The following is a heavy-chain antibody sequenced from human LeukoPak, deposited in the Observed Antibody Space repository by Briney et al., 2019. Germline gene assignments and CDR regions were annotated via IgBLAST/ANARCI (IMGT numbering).Heavy chain of an antibody. CDR3: ARHDPAATSAPLN. CDR2: IYYSGST. CDR1: GGSISSYY. Sequence: SETRSLTCTDSGGSISSYYWSWIRQPPGKGLEWIGYIYYSGSTNYNPSLKSRVTISVDTSKNQFSLKLSSVTAADTAVYYCARHDPAATSAPLNWGQGTLVTVSS. J-gene: IGHJ4*02. D-gene: IGHD2-15*01. V-gene: IGHV4-59*08.